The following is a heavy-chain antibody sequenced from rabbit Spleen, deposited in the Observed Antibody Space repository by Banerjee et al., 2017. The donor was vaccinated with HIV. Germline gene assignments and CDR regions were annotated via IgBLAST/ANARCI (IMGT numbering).Heavy chain of an antibody. D-gene: IGHD1-1*01. CDR3: ARGGGHCSSGGYYWGCLDL. Sequence: QEQLEESGGGLVKPEGSLTLTCKASGFSFSDRDVMCWVRQAPGKGLEWIGCIYSAGSATYYASWAKGRFTISKTSSTTVTLQMTSLTAADTATYFCARGGGHCSSGGYYWGCLDLWGQGTLVTVS. CDR2: IYSAGSAT. CDR1: GFSFSDRDV. V-gene: IGHV1S45*01. J-gene: IGHJ5*01.